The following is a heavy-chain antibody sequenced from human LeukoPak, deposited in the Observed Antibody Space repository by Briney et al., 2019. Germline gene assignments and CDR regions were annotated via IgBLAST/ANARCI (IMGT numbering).Heavy chain of an antibody. J-gene: IGHJ4*02. Sequence: TSETLSLTCAVYGGSFSGYYWSWIRQPPGKGLEWIGEINHSGSTNYNPSLKSRVTISVDTSKNQFSLKLSSVTAADTAVYYCARDRGSYFFDYWGQGTLVTVSS. CDR1: GGSFSGYY. D-gene: IGHD1-26*01. CDR2: INHSGST. V-gene: IGHV4-34*01. CDR3: ARDRGSYFFDY.